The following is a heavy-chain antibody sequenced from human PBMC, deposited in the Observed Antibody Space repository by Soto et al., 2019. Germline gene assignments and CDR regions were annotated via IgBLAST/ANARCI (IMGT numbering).Heavy chain of an antibody. CDR2: IGASGDIT. V-gene: IGHV3-23*01. J-gene: IGHJ4*02. CDR3: AKDDFTDRGDDYFDY. Sequence: GGSLRLSCAASGFSFTNFAMRWVRQAPGKGLEWVAGIGASGDITWYADSVKGRLSISRDNSKNTLYLQLNSLRFEDTAVYYCAKDDFTDRGDDYFDYWGPGTLVTVSS. CDR1: GFSFTNFA. D-gene: IGHD2-21*02.